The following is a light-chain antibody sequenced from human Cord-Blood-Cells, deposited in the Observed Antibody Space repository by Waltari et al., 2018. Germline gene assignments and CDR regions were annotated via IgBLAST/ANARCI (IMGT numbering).Light chain of an antibody. CDR3: QQFNSYPIT. Sequence: AIQLTQSPSSLSASVGARVTITCRASQGISSALAWYQQKPGKAPKLLLYDASSLESGVPSRFSGSGSGTDFTLTISSLQPEDFATYYCQQFNSYPITFGQGTRLEIK. V-gene: IGKV1-13*02. CDR2: DAS. CDR1: QGISSA. J-gene: IGKJ5*01.